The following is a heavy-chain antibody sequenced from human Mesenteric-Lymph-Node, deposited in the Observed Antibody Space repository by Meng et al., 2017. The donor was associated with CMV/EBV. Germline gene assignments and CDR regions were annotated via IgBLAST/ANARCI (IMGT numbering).Heavy chain of an antibody. CDR3: AKTSATSYNYYFDY. D-gene: IGHD5-24*01. Sequence: GFTFINYAMSWVRQAPGKGLEWVSSISGSGGGTYFADSVKGRFTISRDNSKNTLFLQMNSVRAEDTAVYYCAKTSATSYNYYFDYWGQGTLVTVSS. CDR1: GFTFINYA. J-gene: IGHJ4*02. CDR2: ISGSGGGT. V-gene: IGHV3-23*01.